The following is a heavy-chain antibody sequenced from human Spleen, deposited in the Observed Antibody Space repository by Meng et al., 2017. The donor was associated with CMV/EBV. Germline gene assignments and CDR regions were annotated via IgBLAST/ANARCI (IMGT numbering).Heavy chain of an antibody. D-gene: IGHD5-24*01. CDR1: GYTFTGYY. CDR2: INPKSGGT. CDR3: ATRRDGYNQPDY. J-gene: IGHJ4*02. Sequence: ASVKVSCKAYGYTFTGYYIHWVRQAPGQGLEWMGWINPKSGGTNYAQKFQGRVTLTRDTSISTAYMELSRLRSDDTAVYYCATRRDGYNQPDYWGQGTLVTVSS. V-gene: IGHV1-2*02.